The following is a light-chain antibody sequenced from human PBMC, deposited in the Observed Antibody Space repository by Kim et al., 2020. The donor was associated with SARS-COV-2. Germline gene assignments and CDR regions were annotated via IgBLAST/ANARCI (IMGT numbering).Light chain of an antibody. V-gene: IGLV3-19*01. CDR1: SLRRYY. CDR3: QSRDSSGKVV. CDR2: GRN. J-gene: IGLJ2*01. Sequence: SSELTQDPAVSVALGQTVRITCQGDSLRRYYVRWYQPRPGQAPLLVIYGRNNRPSGIPDRLSGSSSGNTASLTITGAQAEDEADYYCQSRDSSGKVVFGGGTQLTVL.